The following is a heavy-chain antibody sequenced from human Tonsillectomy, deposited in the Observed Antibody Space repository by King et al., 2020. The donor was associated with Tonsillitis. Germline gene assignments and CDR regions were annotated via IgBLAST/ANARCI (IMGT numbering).Heavy chain of an antibody. Sequence: EVQLVESGGDLVQPGGSLRLSCAASGFIFSTYWMSWVRQAPGKGLEWVANIMQDGSEKYYVDSVKGRFTISRDNAKNSLYLQMNSLRAEDTAVYYCARVSYYYDSSGYFDAFDIWGQGTMVTVSS. D-gene: IGHD3-22*01. J-gene: IGHJ3*02. CDR1: GFIFSTYW. V-gene: IGHV3-7*03. CDR3: ARVSYYYDSSGYFDAFDI. CDR2: IMQDGSEK.